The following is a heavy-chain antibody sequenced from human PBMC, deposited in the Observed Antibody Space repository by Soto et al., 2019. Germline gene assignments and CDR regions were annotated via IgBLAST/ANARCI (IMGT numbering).Heavy chain of an antibody. J-gene: IGHJ6*02. CDR3: ARDHDSSGYYYPPIYGMDV. D-gene: IGHD3-22*01. CDR2: IIPIFGTA. V-gene: IGHV1-69*13. Sequence: ASVKVSCKASGGTFSSYAISWVRQAPGQGLEWMGGIIPIFGTANYAQKFQGRVTITADESTSTAYMELSSLRSEDTAVYYCARDHDSSGYYYPPIYGMDVCGQGTTVTXSS. CDR1: GGTFSSYA.